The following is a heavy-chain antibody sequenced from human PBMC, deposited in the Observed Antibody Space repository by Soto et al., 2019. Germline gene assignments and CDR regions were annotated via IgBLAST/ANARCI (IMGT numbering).Heavy chain of an antibody. CDR3: ARDNGGDYDPPYYYYYYGMDV. D-gene: IGHD4-17*01. CDR2: INHSGST. J-gene: IGHJ6*02. V-gene: IGHV4-34*09. CDR1: GGSFSGYY. Sequence: SETLSLTCAVYGGSFSGYYWSWIRQPPGKGLEWIGEINHSGSTNYNPSLKSRVTISVDTSKNQFSLKLSSVTAADTAVYYCARDNGGDYDPPYYYYYYGMDVWGQGTTVTVSS.